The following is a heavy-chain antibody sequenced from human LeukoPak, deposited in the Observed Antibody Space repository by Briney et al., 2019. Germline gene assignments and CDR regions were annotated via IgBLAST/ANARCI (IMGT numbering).Heavy chain of an antibody. D-gene: IGHD1-26*01. V-gene: IGHV3-9*01. Sequence: PGGSLRLSCEVSGFIFDDYAMHWIRQAPGKGLEWVSGISWNSVSIGYADSVKGRFTISRDNSKNTLYLQMNSLRAEDTAVYYCAKDLYSGSYDVGSKNAFDIWGQGTMVTVSS. CDR1: GFIFDDYA. CDR2: ISWNSVSI. CDR3: AKDLYSGSYDVGSKNAFDI. J-gene: IGHJ3*02.